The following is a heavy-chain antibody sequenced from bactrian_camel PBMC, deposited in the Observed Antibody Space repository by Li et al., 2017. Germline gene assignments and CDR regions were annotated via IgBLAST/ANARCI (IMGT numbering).Heavy chain of an antibody. CDR3: AAEPHPEYGGSTPRCPDKYNY. D-gene: IGHD6*01. Sequence: VQLVESGGGSVKPGGSLGLSCVTSGFNFRLASMTWLRQAPGKEREGVAAIDSDGDTIYADSVKGRFSISQDNAKNTLYLQMNSLKPEDTAMYYCAAEPHPEYGGSTPRCPDKYNYWGQGTQVTVS. CDR1: GFNFRLAS. CDR2: IDSDGDT. J-gene: IGHJ4*01. V-gene: IGHV3S26*01.